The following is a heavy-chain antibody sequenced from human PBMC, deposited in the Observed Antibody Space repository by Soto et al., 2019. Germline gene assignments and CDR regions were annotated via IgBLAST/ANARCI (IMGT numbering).Heavy chain of an antibody. Sequence: SDTLSLTCRVSGVSISSSMYYLGWIRPPPGKGLEWIGSIYYSGSTYYNPSLKSRVTISVDTSKNQFSLKLSSVTAADTAVYYCARLRVIDCSGWYSKNYYYYGMDVWGQGTTVTVSS. CDR2: IYYSGST. CDR3: ARLRVIDCSGWYSKNYYYYGMDV. V-gene: IGHV4-39*01. CDR1: GVSISSSMYY. D-gene: IGHD6-19*01. J-gene: IGHJ6*02.